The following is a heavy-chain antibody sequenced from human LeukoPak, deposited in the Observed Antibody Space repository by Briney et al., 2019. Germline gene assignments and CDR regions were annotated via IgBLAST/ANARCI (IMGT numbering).Heavy chain of an antibody. Sequence: SETLSLTCAVYGGSFSGYYWSWIRQPPGKGLEWIGEINHSGSTNYNPSLKSRVTISVDTSKNQFSLKLSSVTAADTAVYYCAGGPDYDFWSGHSVDFDYWGQGTLVTVSS. D-gene: IGHD3-3*01. J-gene: IGHJ4*02. CDR3: AGGPDYDFWSGHSVDFDY. V-gene: IGHV4-34*01. CDR1: GGSFSGYY. CDR2: INHSGST.